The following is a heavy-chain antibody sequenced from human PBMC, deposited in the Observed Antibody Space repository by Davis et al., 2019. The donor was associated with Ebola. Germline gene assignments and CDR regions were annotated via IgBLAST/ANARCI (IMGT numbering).Heavy chain of an antibody. Sequence: GESLKISCAASGFTFSSYAMSWVRQAPGKGLEWVSAISGSGGSTYYADSVKGRFTISRDNAKNSLYLQMNSLRAEDTAVYYCARLSADYYDSSGPFDYWGQGTLVTVSS. CDR3: ARLSADYYDSSGPFDY. CDR1: GFTFSSYA. D-gene: IGHD3-22*01. J-gene: IGHJ4*02. CDR2: ISGSGGST. V-gene: IGHV3-23*01.